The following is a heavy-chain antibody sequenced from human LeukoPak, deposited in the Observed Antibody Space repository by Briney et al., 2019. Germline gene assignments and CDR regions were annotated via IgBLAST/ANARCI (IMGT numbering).Heavy chain of an antibody. D-gene: IGHD4-17*01. CDR1: GGSISSGGYY. CDR3: ARYTVTNLLDY. V-gene: IGHV4-30-4*08. Sequence: SETLSLTCTVSGGSISSGGYYWSWIRQHPGKGLEWIGYINHSGNTYYIPSLRSRATISIDTSKIRFSLELSSVTAADTAIYYCARYTVTNLLDYWGQGTLVTVSS. J-gene: IGHJ4*02. CDR2: INHSGNT.